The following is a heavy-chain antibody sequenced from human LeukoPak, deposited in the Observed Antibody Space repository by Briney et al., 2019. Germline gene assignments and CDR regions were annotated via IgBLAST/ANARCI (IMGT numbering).Heavy chain of an antibody. CDR3: ARERLSAEWELRNAFDI. CDR2: INTNTGNP. D-gene: IGHD1-26*01. CDR1: GYTFTSYA. J-gene: IGHJ3*02. V-gene: IGHV7-4-1*02. Sequence: ASVTVSCKASGYTFTSYAMNWVRQAPGQGLEWMGWINTNTGNPTYAQGFTGRFVFSLDTSVSTAYLQISSLKAEDTAVYYCARERLSAEWELRNAFDIWGQGTMVTVSS.